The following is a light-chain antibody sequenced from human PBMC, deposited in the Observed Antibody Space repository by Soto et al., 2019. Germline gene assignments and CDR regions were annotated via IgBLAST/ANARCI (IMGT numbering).Light chain of an antibody. CDR2: KES. CDR1: QIINKW. V-gene: IGKV1-5*03. J-gene: IGKJ1*01. CDR3: QQYSDYFRT. Sequence: DIEMTQSHSALSASVGDRVTITFLAGQIINKWMAWYQLKPGKATQLLIYKESSLQSGVPSRFSGSGSGTEFTLTISSLQPDDFTTYFCQQYSDYFRTFGQVTIVDI.